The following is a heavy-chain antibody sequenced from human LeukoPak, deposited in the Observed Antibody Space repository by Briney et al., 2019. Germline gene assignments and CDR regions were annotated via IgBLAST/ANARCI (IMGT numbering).Heavy chain of an antibody. CDR2: INPSGGST. V-gene: IGHV1-46*01. CDR1: GYTFTTYY. Sequence: ASVKVSCKASGYTFTTYYLHWLRQAPGQGLEWMGLINPSGGSTSYAQKFQGRVTMTRDTSTSTVYMELSSLRSEDTAVYYCARIIAASATWDYWGQGTLVTVPS. CDR3: ARIIAASATWDY. J-gene: IGHJ4*02. D-gene: IGHD6-13*01.